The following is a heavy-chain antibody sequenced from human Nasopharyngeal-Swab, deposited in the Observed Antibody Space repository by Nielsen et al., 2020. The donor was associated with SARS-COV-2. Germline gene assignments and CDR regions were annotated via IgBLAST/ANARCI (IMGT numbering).Heavy chain of an antibody. D-gene: IGHD3-3*01. CDR3: ARSPYYDFWSGYHTRFDY. J-gene: IGHJ4*02. CDR2: ISSSSTYI. Sequence: WIRQPPGKGLEWVSSISSSSTYIYYADSVKGRFTVSRDNAKNSLYLQMSSLRTEDAAVYYCARSPYYDFWSGYHTRFDYWGRGTLVTVSS. V-gene: IGHV3-21*01.